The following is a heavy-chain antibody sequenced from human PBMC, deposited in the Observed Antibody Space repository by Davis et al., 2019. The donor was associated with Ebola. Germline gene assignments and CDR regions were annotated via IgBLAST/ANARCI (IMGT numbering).Heavy chain of an antibody. CDR1: GGSFSGYY. CDR3: AKGTAMVFGEFDY. D-gene: IGHD5-18*01. Sequence: ETLSLTCAVYGGSFSGYYWSWIRQHPGKGLEWVSVIYSGGSTYYADSVKGRFTISRDNSKNTLYLQMNSLRAEDTAVYYCAKGTAMVFGEFDYWGQGTLVTVSS. CDR2: IYSGGST. J-gene: IGHJ4*02. V-gene: IGHV3-53*01.